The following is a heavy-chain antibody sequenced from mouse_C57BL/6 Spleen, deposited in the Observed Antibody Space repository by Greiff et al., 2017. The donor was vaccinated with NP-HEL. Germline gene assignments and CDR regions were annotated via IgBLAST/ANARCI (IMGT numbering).Heavy chain of an antibody. Sequence: VQLQQSGPELVKPGASVKISCKASGYTFTDYYMNWVKQSHGKSLEWIGDINPNNGGTSYNQKFKGKATLTVDKSSSTAYMELRSLTSEDSAVYYCARRYFGEYYFDYWGQGTTLTVSS. CDR1: GYTFTDYY. V-gene: IGHV1-26*01. CDR3: ARRYFGEYYFDY. CDR2: INPNNGGT. J-gene: IGHJ2*01.